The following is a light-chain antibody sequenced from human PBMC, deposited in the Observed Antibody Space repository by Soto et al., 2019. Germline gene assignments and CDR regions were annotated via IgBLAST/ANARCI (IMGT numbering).Light chain of an antibody. CDR1: QSVSSSY. CDR3: QQRSDWPPIT. V-gene: IGKV3D-20*02. CDR2: DAS. Sequence: EIVLTQSPGTLSLSPGERATLSCRASQSVSSSYLAWYQQKPGQGPRLLIYDASNRATGIPARFSGSGSGTDFTLTISSLEPEDFAVYYCQQRSDWPPITFGQGTRLEI. J-gene: IGKJ5*01.